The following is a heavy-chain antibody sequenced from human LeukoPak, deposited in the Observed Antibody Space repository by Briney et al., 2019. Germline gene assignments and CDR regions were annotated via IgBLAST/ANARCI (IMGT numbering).Heavy chain of an antibody. CDR1: GYTFTSYS. J-gene: IGHJ4*02. D-gene: IGHD3-3*01. CDR3: ARDTPVGYYDFWSGYYTAFDY. V-gene: IGHV1-18*01. CDR2: ISAYNGNT. Sequence: ASVKVSCKASGYTFTSYSISWVRQAPGQGLEWMGWISAYNGNTNYAQKLQGRVTMTTDTSTSTAYMELRSLRSDDTAVYYCARDTPVGYYDFWSGYYTAFDYWGQGTLVTVSS.